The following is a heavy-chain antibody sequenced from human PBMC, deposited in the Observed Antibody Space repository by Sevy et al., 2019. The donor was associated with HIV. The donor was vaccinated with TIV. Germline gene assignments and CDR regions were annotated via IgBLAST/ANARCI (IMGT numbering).Heavy chain of an antibody. CDR2: INTLSGGT. V-gene: IGHV1-2*02. Sequence: ASVKVSCKASGYTFTGYYMHWVRQTPGQGLEWVGWINTLSGGTNYAQKFQGRATMTRDTSISTAYMEVTGLRSDDTAVFYCARGFSGYDLFPSGFDYWGQGTLVTVSS. D-gene: IGHD5-12*01. CDR1: GYTFTGYY. CDR3: ARGFSGYDLFPSGFDY. J-gene: IGHJ4*02.